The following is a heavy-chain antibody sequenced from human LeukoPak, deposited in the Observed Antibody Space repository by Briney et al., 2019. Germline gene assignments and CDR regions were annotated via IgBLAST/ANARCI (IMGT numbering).Heavy chain of an antibody. J-gene: IGHJ4*02. D-gene: IGHD1-26*01. V-gene: IGHV3-33*06. CDR3: AKEGNRWELEGY. Sequence: GGSQRLSCAASGFTFSSYGMHWVRQAPGKGLEWVAVIWYDGSNKYYADSVKGRFTISRDNSKNTLYLQMNSLRAEDTAVYYCAKEGNRWELEGYWGQGTLVTVSS. CDR1: GFTFSSYG. CDR2: IWYDGSNK.